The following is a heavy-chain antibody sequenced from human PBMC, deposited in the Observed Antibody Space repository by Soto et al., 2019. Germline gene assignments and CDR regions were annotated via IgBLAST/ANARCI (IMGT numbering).Heavy chain of an antibody. CDR2: TRNKADSYTT. V-gene: IGHV3-72*01. CDR1: GFTFSDHY. D-gene: IGHD1-26*01. CDR3: ATGVVGAADY. Sequence: EVQLVESGGGLVQPGGSLRLSCAASGFTFSDHYMDWGRQAPGKGLQWVGRTRNKADSYTTEYAASVKGRFTISRDDSKNSLYLQMNSLKTEDTAVYYCATGVVGAADYWGQGTLVTVSS. J-gene: IGHJ4*02.